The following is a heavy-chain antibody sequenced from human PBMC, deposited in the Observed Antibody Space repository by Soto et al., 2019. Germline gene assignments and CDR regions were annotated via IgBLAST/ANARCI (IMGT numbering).Heavy chain of an antibody. D-gene: IGHD3-3*01. Sequence: SETLSLTCTVSCGSISSYYWSWIRQPPGKGLEWIGYIYYSGSTNYNPSLKSRVTISVDTSKNQFSLKLSSVTAADTAVYYCARVGGDDFWSGLTQNNWFDPWGQGTLVTVSS. J-gene: IGHJ5*02. CDR2: IYYSGST. CDR1: CGSISSYY. V-gene: IGHV4-59*01. CDR3: ARVGGDDFWSGLTQNNWFDP.